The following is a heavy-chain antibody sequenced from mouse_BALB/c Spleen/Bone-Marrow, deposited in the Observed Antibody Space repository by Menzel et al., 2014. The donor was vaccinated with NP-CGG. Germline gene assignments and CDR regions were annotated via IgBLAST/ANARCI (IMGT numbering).Heavy chain of an antibody. V-gene: IGHV1S29*02. CDR2: IYPYNGGT. D-gene: IGHD2-14*01. CDR1: GYTFTDYN. CDR3: ARWVRDY. J-gene: IGHJ2*01. Sequence: VQLQQSGPELVKPGASVKISCKASGYTFTDYNMHWVKPSHGKSLEWIGYIYPYNGGTGYHQTFQRKATLTVDPSSSTAYMELRSLTSEDSAVYYCARWVRDYWGQGTPLTASS.